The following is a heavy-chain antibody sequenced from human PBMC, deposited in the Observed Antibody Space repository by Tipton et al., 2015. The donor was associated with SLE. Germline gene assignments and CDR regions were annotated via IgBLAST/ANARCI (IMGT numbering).Heavy chain of an antibody. CDR1: GYSISSGYF. CDR2: IFHCGST. Sequence: TLSLTCAVSGYSISSGYFWGWIRQPPGKGLEWIGSIFHCGSTYYNPSLMSRVTISVDTSKNQFSLKLSSVTAADTTVYYCARGRPPNEQWLVRDYYYYYMDVWGKGTTVTVSS. D-gene: IGHD6-19*01. J-gene: IGHJ6*03. V-gene: IGHV4-38-2*01. CDR3: ARGRPPNEQWLVRDYYYYYMDV.